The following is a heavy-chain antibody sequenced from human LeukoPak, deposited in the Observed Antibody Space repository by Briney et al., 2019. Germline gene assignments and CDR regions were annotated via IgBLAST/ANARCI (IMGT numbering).Heavy chain of an antibody. V-gene: IGHV1-18*01. CDR2: LSGYNGKT. D-gene: IGHD3-3*01. J-gene: IGHJ1*01. CDR1: GYTFTSYG. Sequence: RAASVKVSCKASGYTFTSYGISWVRQAPGQGLEWMGWLSGYNGKTNYAQKLQGRVTMTTDTSTSTAYMELRSLRSDDTAVYYCARDRRLRFLEWSSIGYFQHWGQGTLVTVSS. CDR3: ARDRRLRFLEWSSIGYFQH.